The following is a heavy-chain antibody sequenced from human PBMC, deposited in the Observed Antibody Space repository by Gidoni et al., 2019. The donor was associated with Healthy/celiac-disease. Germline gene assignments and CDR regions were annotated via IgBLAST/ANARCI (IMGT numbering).Heavy chain of an antibody. Sequence: QVQLQASGPGLVKPSGTLSLPCAVSGGSISSSNWWSWVRQPPGKGLEWIGEIYHSGSTNYNPSLKSRVTISVDKSKNQFSLKLSSVTAADTAVYYCARTPGYQLPIHDAFDIWGQGTMVTVSS. CDR3: ARTPGYQLPIHDAFDI. V-gene: IGHV4-4*02. D-gene: IGHD2-2*01. J-gene: IGHJ3*02. CDR2: IYHSGST. CDR1: GGSISSSNW.